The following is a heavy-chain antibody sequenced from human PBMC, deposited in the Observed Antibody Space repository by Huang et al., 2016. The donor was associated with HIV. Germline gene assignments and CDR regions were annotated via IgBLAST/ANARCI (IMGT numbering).Heavy chain of an antibody. J-gene: IGHJ4*02. CDR2: IYPGDSDT. Sequence: EVQLVQSGAEVKKPGESLKISCKGSGYSFNSYWIGWVRQMPGKGLEWIGIIYPGDSDTRYSPSFQGQVTVAADKSISTAYLQWSSRKASDTARYYWARLSTTWYFDYWGQGTLVTVSS. V-gene: IGHV5-51*01. CDR1: GYSFNSYW. CDR3: ARLSTTWYFDY.